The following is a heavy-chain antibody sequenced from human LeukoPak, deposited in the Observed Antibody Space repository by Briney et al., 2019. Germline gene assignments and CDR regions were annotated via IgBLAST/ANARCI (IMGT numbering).Heavy chain of an antibody. J-gene: IGHJ4*02. CDR3: ARYLYGDSVSYFDY. V-gene: IGHV2-70*01. Sequence: SGPAPVKPTQTLTLTCAFSGFSLSTSGMCVSWIRQPPGKALEWLALIDWDDDKYYNTSLKTRLAISKDTSKNQVVLTMTNMDPVDTATYFCARYLYGDSVSYFDYWGQGTLVIVSS. CDR1: GFSLSTSGMC. CDR2: IDWDDDK. D-gene: IGHD4-17*01.